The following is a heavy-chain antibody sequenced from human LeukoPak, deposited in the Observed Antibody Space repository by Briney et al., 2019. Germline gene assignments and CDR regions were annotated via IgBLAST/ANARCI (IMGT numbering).Heavy chain of an antibody. Sequence: GGSLRLSCAASGFTVSSIYMSWVRQALGKGLEWVSVIYSGGSTYYADSVKGRFTISRDNSKNTLYLQMNSLRAEDTAVYYCARDAPRVGMDVWGKGTTVTVSS. CDR2: IYSGGST. CDR1: GFTVSSIY. J-gene: IGHJ6*04. V-gene: IGHV3-53*01. CDR3: ARDAPRVGMDV.